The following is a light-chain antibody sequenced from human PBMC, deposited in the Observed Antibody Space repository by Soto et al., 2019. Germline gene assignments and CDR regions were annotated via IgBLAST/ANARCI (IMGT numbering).Light chain of an antibody. Sequence: QSVLTQPPSASRTPGQRVTISCSGSSSNIGSNTVNWYQQLPGTAPKLLIYRNNQRPSGVPDRFSGSKSGTSASLAISGLQSEDEADYYCAAWDDSLNGVVFGGGTKLTVL. CDR3: AAWDDSLNGVV. CDR1: SSNIGSNT. J-gene: IGLJ2*01. CDR2: RNN. V-gene: IGLV1-44*01.